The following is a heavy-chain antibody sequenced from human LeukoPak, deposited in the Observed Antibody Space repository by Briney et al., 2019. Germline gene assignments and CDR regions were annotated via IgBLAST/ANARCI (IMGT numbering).Heavy chain of an antibody. J-gene: IGHJ4*02. CDR2: ISYDGSNK. Sequence: GGSLRLSCAASGFTFSSYGMHWVRQAPGKGLRWVAVISYDGSNKYYADSVKGRFTISRDNSKNTLYLQMNSLRAEDTAVYYCAKDREADTAMVKGGYFDYWGQGTLVTVSS. CDR3: AKDREADTAMVKGGYFDY. V-gene: IGHV3-30*18. D-gene: IGHD5-18*01. CDR1: GFTFSSYG.